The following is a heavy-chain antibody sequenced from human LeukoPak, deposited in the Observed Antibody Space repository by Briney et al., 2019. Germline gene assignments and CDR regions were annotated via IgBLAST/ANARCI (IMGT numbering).Heavy chain of an antibody. D-gene: IGHD1-20*01. CDR3: ARDLLNNWKVDAFDI. CDR2: IRYDGSNK. CDR1: GFTFSSYG. J-gene: IGHJ3*02. Sequence: TGGSLRLSCAASGFTFSSYGMHWVRQAPGKGLEWVAFIRYDGSNKYYADSVKGRFTISRDNSKNTLYLQMNSLRAEDTAVYYCARDLLNNWKVDAFDIWGQGTMVTVSS. V-gene: IGHV3-30*02.